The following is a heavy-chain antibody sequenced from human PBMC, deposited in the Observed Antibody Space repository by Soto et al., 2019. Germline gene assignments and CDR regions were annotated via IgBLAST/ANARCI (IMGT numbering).Heavy chain of an antibody. CDR2: IYPGDSDT. J-gene: IGHJ6*02. CDR3: ARLLGSSSLYFYGLDV. D-gene: IGHD6-6*01. Sequence: GESLKISCKGSAYIFTRNWIGWVRQMPGKGLEWMGIIYPGDSDTRYSPSFQGQVTMSADRSISTAYLQWSSLKASDTGIYYCARLLGSSSLYFYGLDVWGQGTTVTGSS. V-gene: IGHV5-51*01. CDR1: AYIFTRNW.